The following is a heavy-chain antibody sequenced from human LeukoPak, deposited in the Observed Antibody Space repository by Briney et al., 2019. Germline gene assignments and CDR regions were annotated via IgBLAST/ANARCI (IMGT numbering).Heavy chain of an antibody. Sequence: GASVKVSCKASGYTFTGYYMHWVRQAPGQGLEWMGWINPNSGGTNYAQKFQGRVTMTRDTSISTAYMELSRLRSDDTAVYYCASGPKQQLVRGGYYYYMDVWGKGTTVTVSS. J-gene: IGHJ6*03. CDR2: INPNSGGT. CDR1: GYTFTGYY. V-gene: IGHV1-2*02. CDR3: ASGPKQQLVRGGYYYYMDV. D-gene: IGHD6-13*01.